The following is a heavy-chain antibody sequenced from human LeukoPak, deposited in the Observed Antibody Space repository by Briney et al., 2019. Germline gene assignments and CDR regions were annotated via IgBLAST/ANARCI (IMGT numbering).Heavy chain of an antibody. J-gene: IGHJ3*02. Sequence: SETLSLTCTVSGGSIGSSSYYWGWMRQPPGKGLEWIGTVYYFGSTFYSPSLKSRVTISVDTSKNQFSLRLSSVTAADTAVYYCARRHYYGSGRENAFDIWGQGTMVTVSS. CDR1: GGSIGSSSYY. V-gene: IGHV4-39*07. D-gene: IGHD3-10*01. CDR2: VYYFGST. CDR3: ARRHYYGSGRENAFDI.